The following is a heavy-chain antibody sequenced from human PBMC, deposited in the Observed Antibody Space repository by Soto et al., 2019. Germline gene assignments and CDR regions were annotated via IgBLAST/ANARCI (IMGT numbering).Heavy chain of an antibody. CDR1: GYSFTSYW. D-gene: IGHD6-13*01. CDR2: IYPGDSDT. J-gene: IGHJ6*02. CDR3: ARTSAAGKYYYGMDG. V-gene: IGHV5-51*01. Sequence: PGESLKISCKGSGYSFTSYWIGWVRQMPGKGLEWMGIIYPGDSDTRYSPSFQGQVTISADKSISTAYLQWSSLKASDTAMYYCARTSAAGKYYYGMDGRGQGTTVTVSS.